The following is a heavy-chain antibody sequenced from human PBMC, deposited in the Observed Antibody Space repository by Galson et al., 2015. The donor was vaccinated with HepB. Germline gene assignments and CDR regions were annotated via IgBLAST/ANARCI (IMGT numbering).Heavy chain of an antibody. CDR1: GYTFTDFY. J-gene: IGHJ4*02. CDR2: INPKIGAT. D-gene: IGHD3-10*01. CDR3: ARDEGDLIRGDIITRGLVY. V-gene: IGHV1-2*02. Sequence: SVKVSCKASGYTFTDFYIYWVRQAPGQGLEWMGWINPKIGATKYTQRLLDRVTMTGDTANSTAYLELRRLTSDDTAVYFCARDEGDLIRGDIITRGLVYWGKGVLITVSA.